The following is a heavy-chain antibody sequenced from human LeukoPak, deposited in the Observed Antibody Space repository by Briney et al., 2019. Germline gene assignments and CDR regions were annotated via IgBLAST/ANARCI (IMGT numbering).Heavy chain of an antibody. D-gene: IGHD6-6*01. V-gene: IGHV3-21*01. J-gene: IGHJ4*02. CDR2: ISSSSSYI. CDR1: GFTFSSYS. CDR3: APSIAARALDY. Sequence: GGSLRLSCAASGFTFSSYSMNWVRQAPGKGLEWVSSISSSSSYIYYADSVKGRFTISRDNAKNSLYLQMNSLRAEDTAVYYCAPSIAARALDYWAREPWSPSPQ.